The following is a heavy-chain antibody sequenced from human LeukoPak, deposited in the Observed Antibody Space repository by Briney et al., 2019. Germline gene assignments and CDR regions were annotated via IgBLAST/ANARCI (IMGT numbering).Heavy chain of an antibody. CDR2: IYYSGST. Sequence: SQTLSLTCAVSGGSISSGDYYWSWIRQPPGKGLEWIGYIYYSGSTYYNPSLKSRVTISVDTSKNQFSLKLSSVTAADTAVYYCARDRIVVVPAASNYYYGMDVWGQGTTVTVSS. D-gene: IGHD2-2*01. CDR3: ARDRIVVVPAASNYYYGMDV. V-gene: IGHV4-30-4*01. J-gene: IGHJ6*02. CDR1: GGSISSGDYY.